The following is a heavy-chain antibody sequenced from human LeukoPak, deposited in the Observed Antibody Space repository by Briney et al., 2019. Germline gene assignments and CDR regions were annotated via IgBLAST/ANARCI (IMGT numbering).Heavy chain of an antibody. J-gene: IGHJ5*02. D-gene: IGHD2-2*01. CDR1: GDSVSSNRVT. CDR2: TYYRSTWYN. V-gene: IGHV6-1*01. CDR3: ARRLTQYDCFDP. Sequence: SQTLSLTCAISGDSVSSNRVTWNWIRQSPSRGLEWLGRTYYRSTWYNDYAVSVRGRITVNPDTSKNQFSLHLNSVTPEDTAVYYCARRLTQYDCFDPWGQGILVTVSS.